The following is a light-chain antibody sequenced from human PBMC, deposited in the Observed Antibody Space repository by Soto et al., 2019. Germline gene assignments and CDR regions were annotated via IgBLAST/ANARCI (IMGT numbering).Light chain of an antibody. CDR1: QGIRND. Sequence: AIQMTQSPSSLSASVGDRVTITCRASQGIRNDLGWYQQKPGKAPKLMIYAASSLQSGVPSRFSGSGSGTDFTLTISSLQPEDFSTYYCLQDYNYPPTFGQWTKLEIK. CDR3: LQDYNYPPT. CDR2: AAS. V-gene: IGKV1-6*01. J-gene: IGKJ2*01.